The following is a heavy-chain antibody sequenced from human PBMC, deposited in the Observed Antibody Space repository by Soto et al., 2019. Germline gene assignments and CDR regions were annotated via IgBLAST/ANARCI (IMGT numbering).Heavy chain of an antibody. Sequence: QVQLQESGPGLVKPSQTLSLTCTVSGGSISSGGYYWSWIRQHPGKGLEWIGYIYYSGSTYYNPSLKSRVTISVDTSKNPFSLKLSSVTAADTAVYYCARLGADGYNWDYWGQGTLVTVSS. D-gene: IGHD1-1*01. CDR1: GGSISSGGYY. J-gene: IGHJ4*02. CDR3: ARLGADGYNWDY. V-gene: IGHV4-31*03. CDR2: IYYSGST.